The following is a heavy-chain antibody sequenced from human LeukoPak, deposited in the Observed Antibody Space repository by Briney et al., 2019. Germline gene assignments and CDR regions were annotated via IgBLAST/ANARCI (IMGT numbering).Heavy chain of an antibody. V-gene: IGHV4-39*07. J-gene: IGHJ4*02. CDR2: IYYRGST. CDR3: ARGEAYSSSSDY. D-gene: IGHD6-6*01. CDR1: GGSISSSSYY. Sequence: PSETLSLTCTVSGGSISSSSYYWGWIRQPPGKGLEWIGSIYYRGSTYYNPSLKSRVTISVDTSKNQFSLKLSSVTAADTAVYYCARGEAYSSSSDYWGQGTLVTVSS.